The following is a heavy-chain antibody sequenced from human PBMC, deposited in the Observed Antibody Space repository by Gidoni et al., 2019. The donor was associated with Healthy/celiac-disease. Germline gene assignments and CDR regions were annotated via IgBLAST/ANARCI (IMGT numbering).Heavy chain of an antibody. CDR3: ARGRGYWYFDL. V-gene: IGHV4-34*01. Sequence: QVQLQQWGAGLLKPSETLSLTCAVSGGSFSGYYWSWIRQPPGKGLEWIGEINHSGSTNYNPSLKSRVTISVDTSKNQFSLKLSSVTAADTAVYYCARGRGYWYFDLWGRGTLVTVSS. J-gene: IGHJ2*01. CDR2: INHSGST. CDR1: GGSFSGYY. D-gene: IGHD3-10*01.